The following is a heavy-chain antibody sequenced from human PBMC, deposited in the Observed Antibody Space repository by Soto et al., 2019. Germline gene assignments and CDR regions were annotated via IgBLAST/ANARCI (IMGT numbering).Heavy chain of an antibody. CDR2: IKQDGSEK. D-gene: IGHD3-10*01. J-gene: IGHJ6*03. Sequence: GGSLRLSCAASGFTFSSYWMSWVRQAPGKGLEWVANIKQDGSEKYYVDSVKGRFTISKDNAKNSLYLQMNSLRAEDTAVYYCARPSKYYYGSGNNYMDVWGKGTTVTVSS. CDR1: GFTFSSYW. CDR3: ARPSKYYYGSGNNYMDV. V-gene: IGHV3-7*01.